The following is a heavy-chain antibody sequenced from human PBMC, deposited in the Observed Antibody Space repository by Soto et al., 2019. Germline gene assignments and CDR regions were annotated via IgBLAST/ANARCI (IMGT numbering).Heavy chain of an antibody. CDR2: LSHDGSKR. V-gene: IGHV3-30*03. CDR3: AEGLIGYCGVATCNIWQS. CDR1: GFIFNSYD. D-gene: IGHD2-21*01. J-gene: IGHJ4*02. Sequence: QVQLIESGGGVVQPGRSLRLSCEASGFIFNSYDMHWVRQAPGKGLEWVAFLSHDGSKRFYADSLKGRITMSRDNFNHTLYLEVHSLRPEDTAVYYCAEGLIGYCGVATCNIWQSGGQRPLVTATS.